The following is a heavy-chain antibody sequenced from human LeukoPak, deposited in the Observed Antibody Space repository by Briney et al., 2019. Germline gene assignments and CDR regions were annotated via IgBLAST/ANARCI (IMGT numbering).Heavy chain of an antibody. CDR3: ARDTRYYGMDV. Sequence: PSETLSLTCTVSGGSISSYSWSWIRQPPGKGLEWIGYIYYSGSTNYNPSLKSRVTISVDTSKNQFSLSLSSVTAADSAVYYCARDTRYYGMDVWGQGTTVTVSS. CDR2: IYYSGST. J-gene: IGHJ6*02. V-gene: IGHV4-59*01. CDR1: GGSISSYS.